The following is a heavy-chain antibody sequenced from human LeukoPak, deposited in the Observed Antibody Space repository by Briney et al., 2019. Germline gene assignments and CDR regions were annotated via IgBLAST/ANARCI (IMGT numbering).Heavy chain of an antibody. Sequence: GGSLRLSCTASGFTFSSYTMTWVRQAPGKGLKWVSTITTGDGNTYYADSVKGRFTVSGDDSKNTLYLQMNSLRAEDTAVYYCAKDGGLWVSAHWGDSWGRGTLVTVSS. CDR3: AKDGGLWVSAHWGDS. V-gene: IGHV3-23*01. CDR2: ITTGDGNT. CDR1: GFTFSSYT. J-gene: IGHJ4*02. D-gene: IGHD7-27*01.